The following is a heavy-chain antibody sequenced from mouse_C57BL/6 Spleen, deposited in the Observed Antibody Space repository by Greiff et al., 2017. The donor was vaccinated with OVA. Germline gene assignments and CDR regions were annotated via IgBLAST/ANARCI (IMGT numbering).Heavy chain of an antibody. CDR1: GYTFTDYY. CDR2: INPYNGGT. V-gene: IGHV1-19*01. J-gene: IGHJ2*01. CDR3: APYYYGSSDD. D-gene: IGHD1-1*01. Sequence: QLQQSGPVLVKPGASVKMSCKASGYTFTDYYMNWVKQSHGKSLEWIGVINPYNGGTSYNQKFKGKATLTVDKSSSTAYMELNSLTSEDSAVYYCAPYYYGSSDDWGQGTTLTVSS.